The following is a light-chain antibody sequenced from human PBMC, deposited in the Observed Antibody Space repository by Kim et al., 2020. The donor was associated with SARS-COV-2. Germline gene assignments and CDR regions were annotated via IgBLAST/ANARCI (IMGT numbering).Light chain of an antibody. CDR3: CSSVGDSAYV. Sequence: GQSISISCTGTSRDVGSSKLVSGYQQHPGKAPKLMIYQGTKRPSGLSDRFSASKSGNTASLTISGLQAEDEADYYCCSSVGDSAYVFGIGTKVTVL. V-gene: IGLV2-23*01. J-gene: IGLJ1*01. CDR1: SRDVGSSKL. CDR2: QGT.